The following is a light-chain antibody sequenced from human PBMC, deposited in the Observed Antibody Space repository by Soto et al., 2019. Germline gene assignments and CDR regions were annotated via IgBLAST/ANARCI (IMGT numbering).Light chain of an antibody. Sequence: QSVLTQPPSASGTPGQRVTISCSGSSSNIGYSTVNWYQHLPGTAPKLLIYNDDRRPSGVPDRFSGSKSGTSASLTISGLQTEDEAEYYCAAWERSLYGLFGGGTKLTVL. CDR3: AAWERSLYGL. CDR2: NDD. J-gene: IGLJ2*01. V-gene: IGLV1-44*01. CDR1: SSNIGYST.